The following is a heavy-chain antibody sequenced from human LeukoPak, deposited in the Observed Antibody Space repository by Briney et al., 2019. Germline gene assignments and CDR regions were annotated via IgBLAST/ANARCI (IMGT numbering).Heavy chain of an antibody. CDR2: ISSSSSYI. Sequence: GGSLRLSCAASGFTFSSYSLNWVRQAPGKGLEWVSSISSSSSYIYYADSVKGRFIISRDNAKNSLYLQMNSLRAEDTAVYYCARFTRGYSYGDVGSDYWGQGTLVTVSS. J-gene: IGHJ4*02. CDR1: GFTFSSYS. D-gene: IGHD5-18*01. CDR3: ARFTRGYSYGDVGSDY. V-gene: IGHV3-21*01.